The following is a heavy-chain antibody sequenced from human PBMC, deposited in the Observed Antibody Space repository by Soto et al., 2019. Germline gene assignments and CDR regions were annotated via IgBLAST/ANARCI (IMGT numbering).Heavy chain of an antibody. CDR1: GYSFTSYW. Sequence: GESLKICCKGSGYSFTSYWIGWVRQMPGKGLEWMGIIYPGDSDTRYSPSFQGQVTISADKSISTAYLQWSSLKASDTAMYYCARLSDSSGYYGRSGMAVWGQGTTVTVSS. D-gene: IGHD3-22*01. V-gene: IGHV5-51*01. J-gene: IGHJ6*02. CDR2: IYPGDSDT. CDR3: ARLSDSSGYYGRSGMAV.